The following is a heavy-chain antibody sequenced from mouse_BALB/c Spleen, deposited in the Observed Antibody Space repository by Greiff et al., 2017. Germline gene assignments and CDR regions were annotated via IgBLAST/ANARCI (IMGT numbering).Heavy chain of an antibody. CDR3: APYGNYLYFDY. Sequence: VQLQQSGAELVKPGASVKLSCTASGFNIKDTYMHWVKQRPEQGLEWIGRIDPANGNTKYDPKFQGKATITADTSSNTAYLQLSSLTSEDTAVYYCAPYGNYLYFDYWGQGTTLTVSS. CDR2: IDPANGNT. V-gene: IGHV14-3*02. D-gene: IGHD2-10*02. CDR1: GFNIKDTY. J-gene: IGHJ2*01.